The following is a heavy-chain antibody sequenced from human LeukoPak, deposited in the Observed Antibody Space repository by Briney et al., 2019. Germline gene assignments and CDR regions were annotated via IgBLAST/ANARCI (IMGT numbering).Heavy chain of an antibody. CDR3: AREVTPSYYYGSGSYLDWFDP. CDR2: INPNSGGT. D-gene: IGHD3-10*01. Sequence: ASVKVSCKASGYTFTVYYIHWVRQAPGQGLEWMGWINPNSGGTNYAQKFQGRVTMTRDTSISTAYMELSRLRSDDTAVYYCAREVTPSYYYGSGSYLDWFDPWGQGTLVTVSS. CDR1: GYTFTVYY. J-gene: IGHJ5*02. V-gene: IGHV1-2*02.